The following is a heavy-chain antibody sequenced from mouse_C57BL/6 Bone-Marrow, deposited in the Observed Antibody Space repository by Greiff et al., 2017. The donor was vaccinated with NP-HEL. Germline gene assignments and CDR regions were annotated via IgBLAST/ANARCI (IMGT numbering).Heavy chain of an antibody. Sequence: QVQLQQPGAELVKPGASVKLSCKASGYTFTSYWMQWVKQRPGQGLEWIGEIDPSDSYTNYNQKFKGKATLTVDTSSSTAYMQLSSLTSEDSAVYCCAGVYYGNSLDYWGQGTTLTVSS. CDR3: AGVYYGNSLDY. CDR2: IDPSDSYT. V-gene: IGHV1-50*01. J-gene: IGHJ2*01. CDR1: GYTFTSYW. D-gene: IGHD2-1*01.